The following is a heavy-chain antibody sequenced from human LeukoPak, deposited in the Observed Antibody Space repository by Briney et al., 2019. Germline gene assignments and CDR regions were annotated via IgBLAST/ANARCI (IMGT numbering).Heavy chain of an antibody. V-gene: IGHV3-66*02. CDR2: THSGGST. CDR1: GFTVNSNY. J-gene: IGHJ5*02. D-gene: IGHD6-13*01. Sequence: GGPLRLSCAASGFTVNSNYMTWVRQAPGKGLEWVSVTHSGGSTFYADFVKGRFTISRDNSKNTLYLQMNSLRTDDTAVYYCASSSWSRSNWFDPWGQGTLVTVSS. CDR3: ASSSWSRSNWFDP.